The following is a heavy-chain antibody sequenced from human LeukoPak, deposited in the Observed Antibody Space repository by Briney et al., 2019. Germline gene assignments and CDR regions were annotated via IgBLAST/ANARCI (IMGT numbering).Heavy chain of an antibody. CDR2: IYSVSDT. D-gene: IGHD3-22*01. CDR3: ARWGYDSSGSYWDN. Sequence: GGSLRPSCAASGFSVSSNYMTWVRQAPGKGLQWVSVIYSVSDTFYADSVKGRFTISRDNSKNTVSLQMNSLRADDTAVYYCARWGYDSSGSYWDNWGQGTLVTVSS. J-gene: IGHJ4*02. V-gene: IGHV3-53*01. CDR1: GFSVSSNY.